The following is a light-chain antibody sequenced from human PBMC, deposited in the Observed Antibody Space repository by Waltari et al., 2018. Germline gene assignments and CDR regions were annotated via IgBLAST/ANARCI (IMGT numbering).Light chain of an antibody. V-gene: IGKV4-1*01. Sequence: DIVMTQSPDSLAVSLGERATINCTSSPGVLYTSNNKNYLAWYQQKPGQPPKLLFYWASTRESGVPDRFSGSGSGTDFTLTISGLQAEDVAVYYCQQYYSPPWTFGQGTQVEIK. CDR2: WAS. J-gene: IGKJ1*01. CDR3: QQYYSPPWT. CDR1: PGVLYTSNNKNY.